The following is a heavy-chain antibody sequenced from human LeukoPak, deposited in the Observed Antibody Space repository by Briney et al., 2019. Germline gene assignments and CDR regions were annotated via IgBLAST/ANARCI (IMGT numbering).Heavy chain of an antibody. CDR3: ARERRDYDFWSGYYRHFYFDY. Sequence: SETLSLTCTVSGGSISSSSYYWGWIRQPPGKGLEWIGSIYYSGSTYYNPSLKSRVTISVDTSKNQFSLKLSSVTAADTAVYYCARERRDYDFWSGYYRHFYFDYWGQGTLVTVSS. CDR2: IYYSGST. J-gene: IGHJ4*02. CDR1: GGSISSSSYY. V-gene: IGHV4-39*07. D-gene: IGHD3-3*01.